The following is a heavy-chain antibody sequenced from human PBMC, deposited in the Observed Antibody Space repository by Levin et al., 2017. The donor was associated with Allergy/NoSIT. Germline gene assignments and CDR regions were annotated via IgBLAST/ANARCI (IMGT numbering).Heavy chain of an antibody. CDR1: GSTFTSYD. CDR2: MNPNSGNT. J-gene: IGHJ6*03. Sequence: GGSLRLSCKASGSTFTSYDINWVRQATGQGLEWMGWMNPNSGNTGYAQKFQGRVTMTRNTSISTAYMELSSLRSEDTAVYYCARGLGCSSTSCPQTAYYYYYYYMDGWGKGTTVTVSS. CDR3: ARGLGCSSTSCPQTAYYYYYYYMDG. D-gene: IGHD2-2*01. V-gene: IGHV1-8*01.